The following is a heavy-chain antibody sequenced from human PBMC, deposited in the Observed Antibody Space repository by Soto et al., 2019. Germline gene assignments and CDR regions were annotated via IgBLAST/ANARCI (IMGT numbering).Heavy chain of an antibody. Sequence: PGGSLRLSCAASGFTFSSYGMHWVRQAPGKGLEWVAVIWYNGSDKKYAGSVKGRFTISRDNSEKTLYLQMNSLRAEDTAVYYCAKDYGDWTGLYYYGMDVWGQGTTVTVSS. CDR3: AKDYGDWTGLYYYGMDV. V-gene: IGHV3-33*06. J-gene: IGHJ6*02. CDR2: IWYNGSDK. D-gene: IGHD4-17*01. CDR1: GFTFSSYG.